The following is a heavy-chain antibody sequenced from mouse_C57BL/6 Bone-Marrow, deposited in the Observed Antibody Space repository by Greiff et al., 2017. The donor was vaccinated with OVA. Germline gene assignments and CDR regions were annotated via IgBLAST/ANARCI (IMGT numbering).Heavy chain of an antibody. V-gene: IGHV1-22*01. D-gene: IGHD1-1*01. CDR3: ALITTGYYFDY. CDR1: GYTFTDYN. J-gene: IGHJ2*01. CDR2: INPNNGGT. Sequence: EVKLQQSGPELVKPGASVKMSCKASGYTFTDYNMHWVKQSHGKSLEWIGYINPNNGGTSYNQKFKGKATLTVNKSSSTAYMELRSLTSEDSAVYYCALITTGYYFDYWGQGTTLTVSS.